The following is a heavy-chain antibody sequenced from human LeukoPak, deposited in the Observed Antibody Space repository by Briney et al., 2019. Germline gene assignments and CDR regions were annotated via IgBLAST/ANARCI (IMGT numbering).Heavy chain of an antibody. D-gene: IGHD2-8*01. J-gene: IGHJ5*02. CDR2: ISSSSSYI. CDR3: TSRVLYSTLFDP. CDR1: GLTFSSYS. V-gene: IGHV3-21*01. Sequence: GGSLRLSCAASGLTFSSYSMNWIRQPPGKGLEWVSSISSSSSYIYYPDSMKGRITISSDHAKHSLYLQITRMTADATAVYYSTSRVLYSTLFDPWGQGTLVTVSS.